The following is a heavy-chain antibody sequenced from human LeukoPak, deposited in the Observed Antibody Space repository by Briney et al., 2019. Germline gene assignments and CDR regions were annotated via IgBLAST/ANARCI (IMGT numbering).Heavy chain of an antibody. CDR3: ARDYYDSSGYYYIDYFDY. CDR2: IKQDGSEK. J-gene: IGHJ4*02. D-gene: IGHD3-22*01. CDR1: GFTFSSYW. Sequence: GGSLRLSCAASGFTFSSYWMSWVRQAPGKGLEWVANIKQDGSEKYYVDSVKGRFTISRDNAKNSLYLQMNSLRAEDTAVYYCARDYYDSSGYYYIDYFDYWGQGTLVTVSS. V-gene: IGHV3-7*01.